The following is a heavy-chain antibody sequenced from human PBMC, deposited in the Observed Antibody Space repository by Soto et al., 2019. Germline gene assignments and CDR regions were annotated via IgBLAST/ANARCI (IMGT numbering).Heavy chain of an antibody. CDR1: GFNFSSYA. CDR2: IRVGGAGT. D-gene: IGHD3-10*01. V-gene: IGHV3-23*01. Sequence: EVQLLESGGGLVQPGGSLRLSCAASGFNFSSYAMTWVRQAPGKGLEWVSAIRVGGAGTFYADSVKGRFTISRDNSKNRLSLQMNSLRAEDTAVYYCAKPVRVGPGYYYGMDVWGQGTTVTVSS. J-gene: IGHJ6*02. CDR3: AKPVRVGPGYYYGMDV.